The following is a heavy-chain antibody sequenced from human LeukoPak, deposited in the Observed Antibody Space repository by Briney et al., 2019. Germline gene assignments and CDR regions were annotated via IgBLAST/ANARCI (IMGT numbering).Heavy chain of an antibody. CDR2: ISGSGGST. D-gene: IGHD3-3*01. CDR1: GFTFSSYA. CDR3: AREAPSRYYDFWSGYLAY. Sequence: GGSLRLSCAASGFTFSSYAMSWVRQAPGKGLEWVSAISGSGGSTYYADSVKGRFTISRDNSKNTLYLQMNSLRAEDTAVYYCAREAPSRYYDFWSGYLAYWGQGTLVTVSS. J-gene: IGHJ4*02. V-gene: IGHV3-23*01.